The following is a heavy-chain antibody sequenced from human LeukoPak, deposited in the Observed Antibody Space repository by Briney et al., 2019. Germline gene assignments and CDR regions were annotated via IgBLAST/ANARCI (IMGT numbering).Heavy chain of an antibody. CDR3: ATVGGGEYYFDY. J-gene: IGHJ4*02. CDR1: GYTLTGLS. CDR2: FDPEDGET. V-gene: IGHV1-24*01. D-gene: IGHD3-10*01. Sequence: ASVKVSCKVSGYTLTGLSMHWVRQAPGKGLEWMGGFDPEDGETIYAQKFQGRVTMTEDTSTDTAYMELSSLRSEDTAVYYCATVGGGEYYFDYWGQGTLVTVSS.